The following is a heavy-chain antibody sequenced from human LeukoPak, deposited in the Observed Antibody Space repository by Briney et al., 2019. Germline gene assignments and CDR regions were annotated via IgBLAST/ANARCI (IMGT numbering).Heavy chain of an antibody. J-gene: IGHJ6*03. V-gene: IGHV3-48*03. CDR2: ISSSGSTI. CDR1: GFSLSSFE. Sequence: GGSLRLSCAASGFSLSSFEMNWVRQAPGKGLEWVSYISSSGSTIYYADTVKGRFTISRDNAKNALYLQMNGLRAEDTALYYCARTITMVRGVILYYYYYMDGWGKGTTVTVSS. D-gene: IGHD3-10*01. CDR3: ARTITMVRGVILYYYYYMDG.